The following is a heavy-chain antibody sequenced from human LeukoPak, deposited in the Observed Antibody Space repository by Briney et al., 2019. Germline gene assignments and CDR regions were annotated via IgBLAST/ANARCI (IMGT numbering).Heavy chain of an antibody. V-gene: IGHV3-23*01. J-gene: IGHJ5*02. CDR1: GFTFSSYA. CDR2: ISSSADAT. CDR3: ARAGGPEGWFDP. Sequence: GGSLRLSCAASGFTFSSYAMSWVRQAPGKGLEWVSSISSSADATYYADSVKGRFTISRDNAKNTLYLQMNSLRAEDTAVYYCARAGGPEGWFDPWGQGTLVTVSS. D-gene: IGHD3-10*01.